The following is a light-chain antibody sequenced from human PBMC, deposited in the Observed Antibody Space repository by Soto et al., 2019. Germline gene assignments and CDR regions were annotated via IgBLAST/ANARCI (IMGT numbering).Light chain of an antibody. CDR3: QVWGSSSDHVV. CDR2: DDS. CDR1: NIGIKS. Sequence: SYELTQPPSVSVAPGQTARISCGGNNIGIKSVHWYQQKPGQAPVVAVYDDSARPSGIPERFSGSNSGNTATLTISRVEAGDEADYYCQVWGSSSDHVVFGGGTKVTVL. J-gene: IGLJ2*01. V-gene: IGLV3-21*02.